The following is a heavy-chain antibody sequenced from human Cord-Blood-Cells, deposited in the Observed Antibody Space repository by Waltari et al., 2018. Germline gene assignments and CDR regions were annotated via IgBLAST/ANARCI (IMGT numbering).Heavy chain of an antibody. V-gene: IGHV3-23*01. CDR1: GFTFSSYA. J-gene: IGHJ3*02. Sequence: EVQLLESGGGLVQPGGSLRLTCGASGFTFSSYAMSWVRQSPGKGLEWVSAISGSGGSTYYADAVKGRFTISRDNSKNTLYLQMNSLRAEDTAVYYCAKEPRFLEWLFDAFDIWGQGTMVTVSS. CDR3: AKEPRFLEWLFDAFDI. D-gene: IGHD3-3*01. CDR2: ISGSGGST.